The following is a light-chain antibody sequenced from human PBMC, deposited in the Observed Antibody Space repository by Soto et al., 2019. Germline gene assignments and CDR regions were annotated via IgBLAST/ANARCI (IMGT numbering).Light chain of an antibody. CDR2: DAS. CDR1: QNINDY. V-gene: IGKV1-33*01. Sequence: EIQMTQSPSTLSGSVGDRVTITCQASQNINDYLNWYQQKPGRAPKLLIYDASNLEAGVPSRFRGSGSGTDFTFTISRLQPEDIATYYCQQYENLPTFGQGTRLEIK. J-gene: IGKJ5*01. CDR3: QQYENLPT.